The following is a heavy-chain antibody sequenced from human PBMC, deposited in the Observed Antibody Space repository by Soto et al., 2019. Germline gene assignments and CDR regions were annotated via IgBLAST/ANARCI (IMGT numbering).Heavy chain of an antibody. V-gene: IGHV3-33*01. CDR1: GFTFSSYG. D-gene: IGHD4-17*01. Sequence: QVQLVESGGGVVQPGRSLRLSCAASGFTFSSYGMHWVRQAPGKGLEWVAVIWYDGSNKYYADSVKGRFTISRDNSKNTLYLQMNSLRAEDTAVYYCARDRPPRTTVVTSSFDYWGQGTLVTVSS. J-gene: IGHJ4*02. CDR2: IWYDGSNK. CDR3: ARDRPPRTTVVTSSFDY.